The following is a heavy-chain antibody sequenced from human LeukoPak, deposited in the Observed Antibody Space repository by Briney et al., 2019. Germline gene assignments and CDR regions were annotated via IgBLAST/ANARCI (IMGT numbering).Heavy chain of an antibody. CDR1: GFTFSSFS. V-gene: IGHV3-48*02. D-gene: IGHD3-10*01. CDR2: ISSGSSTR. CDR3: ARDSLVVRKAHEY. Sequence: PGGSLRLSCAASGFTFSSFSMSWVRQAPGKGLEWISYISSGSSTRYYAESVKGRFTIFRDNAKKSLYLQMNSLRDEDTAVYYCARDSLVVRKAHEYRGQGTLVTVSS. J-gene: IGHJ4*02.